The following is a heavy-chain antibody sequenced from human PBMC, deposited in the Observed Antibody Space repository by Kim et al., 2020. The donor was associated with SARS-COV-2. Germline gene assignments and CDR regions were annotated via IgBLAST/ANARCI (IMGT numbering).Heavy chain of an antibody. CDR2: ISWNSGSI. J-gene: IGHJ4*02. V-gene: IGHV3-9*01. D-gene: IGHD3-22*01. CDR3: AKGANYYDSSGPRYYFDY. CDR1: GFTFDDYA. Sequence: GGSLRLSCAASGFTFDDYAMHWVRQAPGKGLEWVSGISWNSGSIGYADSVKGRFTISRDNAKNSLYLQMNSLRAEDTALYYCAKGANYYDSSGPRYYFDYWGQGTLVIVSS.